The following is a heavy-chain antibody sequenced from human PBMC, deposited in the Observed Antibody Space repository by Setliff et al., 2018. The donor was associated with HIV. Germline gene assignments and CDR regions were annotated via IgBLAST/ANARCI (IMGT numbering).Heavy chain of an antibody. D-gene: IGHD3-16*01. V-gene: IGHV3-21*01. J-gene: IGHJ4*02. Sequence: PGESLKISCAASGFRFSGYTMNLVRQAPGKGLEWVASISSTSTYVYYADSVKGRFTISRDNAKNSLDLQMNSLRGEDTAIYYCVRLHGGDWGLGTLVTVSS. CDR3: VRLHGGD. CDR2: ISSTSTYV. CDR1: GFRFSGYT.